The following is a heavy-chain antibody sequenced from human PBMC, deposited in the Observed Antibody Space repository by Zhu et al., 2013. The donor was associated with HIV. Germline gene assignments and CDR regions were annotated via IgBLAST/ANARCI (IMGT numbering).Heavy chain of an antibody. CDR3: ARLVRYGLRTSGYYGMDV. CDR2: IIPIFGTA. Sequence: QVQLVQSGAEVKKPGSSVKVSCKASGGTFSSYAISWVRQAPGQGLEWMGGIIPIFGTANYAQKFQGRVTITADKSTSTAYMELSSLRSEDTAVYYCARLVRYGLRTSGYYGMDVWGQGTTVTVSS. CDR1: GGTFSSYA. J-gene: IGHJ6*02. D-gene: IGHD5-18*01. V-gene: IGHV1-69*14.